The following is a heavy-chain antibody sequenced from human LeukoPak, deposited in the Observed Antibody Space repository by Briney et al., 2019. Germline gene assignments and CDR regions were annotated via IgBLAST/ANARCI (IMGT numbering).Heavy chain of an antibody. CDR1: GGSISSSSYY. Sequence: SETLSLTCTVSGGSISSSSYYWGWIRQPPGKGLEWIGSIYYSGSTYYNPSLKSRVTISVDTSKNQFSLKLSSVTAADTAVYFCARETPPPPIYGSGSFEFDYWGQGTLVTVSS. D-gene: IGHD3-10*01. V-gene: IGHV4-39*07. CDR3: ARETPPPPIYGSGSFEFDY. CDR2: IYYSGST. J-gene: IGHJ4*02.